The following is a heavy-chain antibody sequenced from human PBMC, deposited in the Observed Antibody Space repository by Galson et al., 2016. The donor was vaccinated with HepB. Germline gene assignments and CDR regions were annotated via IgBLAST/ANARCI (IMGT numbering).Heavy chain of an antibody. V-gene: IGHV3-53*01. J-gene: IGHJ3*01. CDR1: GLSVSSNY. CDR3: ARDLPEETAGALDV. D-gene: IGHD1-14*01. Sequence: SLRLSCAASGLSVSSNYMSWIRRAPGKGLEWVSVMYIDGNGYYADSVKGRFTISRDNSKNTVYLQMNSLRAEDTAVYYCARDLPEETAGALDVWGQGTMVTVSS. CDR2: MYIDGNG.